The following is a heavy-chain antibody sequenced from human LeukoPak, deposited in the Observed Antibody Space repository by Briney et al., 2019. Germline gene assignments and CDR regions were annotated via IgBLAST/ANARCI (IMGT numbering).Heavy chain of an antibody. J-gene: IGHJ4*02. V-gene: IGHV1-18*01. CDR2: ISAYNGDT. CDR1: GYTFTSYG. Sequence: ASVKVSCKASGYTFTSYGISWVRQAPGQGLEWMGWISAYNGDTNYAQHLQGRVTMTTDTSTSTAYMELRSLRSDETAVYYCARAPSGYSSSWYSGYWGQGTLVTVSS. CDR3: ARAPSGYSSSWYSGY. D-gene: IGHD6-13*01.